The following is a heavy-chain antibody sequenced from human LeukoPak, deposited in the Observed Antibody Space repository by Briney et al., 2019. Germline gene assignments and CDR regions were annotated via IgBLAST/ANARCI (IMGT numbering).Heavy chain of an antibody. CDR1: GFTFSSYG. CDR2: IISDGSSA. Sequence: GGSLRLSCAASGFTFSSYGMHWVRQAPGKGLVWVSRIISDGSSATHADSVKGRFTMSRDNAKNMLYLQMNSLRAEDTAVYYCTRDRRYGGMDVWGQGTTVTVSS. D-gene: IGHD3-10*01. V-gene: IGHV3-74*01. CDR3: TRDRRYGGMDV. J-gene: IGHJ6*02.